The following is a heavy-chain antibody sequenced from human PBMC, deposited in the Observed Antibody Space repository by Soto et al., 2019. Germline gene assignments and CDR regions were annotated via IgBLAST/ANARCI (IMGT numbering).Heavy chain of an antibody. D-gene: IGHD3-22*01. Sequence: GASVKVSFKASGYTFTGYGMHWVRQAPGQRLEWMGWINAGKGGTKYSQIFQGRVTITRDRTASTVYMELSRLRSEDTAVYYCARDGTTIIVGNTKTYYYYGMDVWGQGTTVTVSS. CDR1: GYTFTGYG. CDR2: INAGKGGT. J-gene: IGHJ6*02. V-gene: IGHV1-3*01. CDR3: ARDGTTIIVGNTKTYYYYGMDV.